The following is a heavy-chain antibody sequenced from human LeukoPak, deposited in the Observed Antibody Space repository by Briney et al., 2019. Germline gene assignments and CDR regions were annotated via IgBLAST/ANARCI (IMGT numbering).Heavy chain of an antibody. D-gene: IGHD3-10*01. CDR1: GFTVSSNY. Sequence: PGGSLRLSCAASGFTVSSNYMSWVRQAPGKGLEWVSVIYSGGSTYYADSVKGRFTISRDNSKNTLYLQMNSLRAEDTAVYYCARRPAGSYYNDWGQGTLSPSPQ. J-gene: IGHJ4*02. V-gene: IGHV3-53*01. CDR3: ARRPAGSYYND. CDR2: IYSGGST.